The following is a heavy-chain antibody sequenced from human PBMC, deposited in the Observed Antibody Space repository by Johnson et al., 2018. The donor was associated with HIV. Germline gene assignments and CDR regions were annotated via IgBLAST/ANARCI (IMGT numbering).Heavy chain of an antibody. CDR1: GFTVSSNY. D-gene: IGHD2-21*01. CDR3: ARDGYSVGFDV. V-gene: IGHV3-30*03. J-gene: IGHJ3*01. CDR2: LSYDGSTK. Sequence: QVQLVESGGGVVKPGGSLRLSCAASGFTVSSNYMSWVRQAPGKGLEWVASLSYDGSTKDYADSVKGRFTISRDNSKNTLYLQMNSLKTEDTAVYYCARDGYSVGFDVWGQGTMVNVSA.